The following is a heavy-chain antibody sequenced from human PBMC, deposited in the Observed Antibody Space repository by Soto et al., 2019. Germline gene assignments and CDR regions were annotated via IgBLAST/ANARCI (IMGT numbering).Heavy chain of an antibody. CDR2: FDPEDGET. V-gene: IGHV1-24*01. D-gene: IGHD1-7*01. CDR1: GYTLTELS. CDR3: ATSKVGVGDELELLFCDAFDI. Sequence: VSVKVSCKVSGYTLTELSMHWVRQAPGKGLEWMGGFDPEDGETIYAQKFQGRVTMTEDTSTDTAYMELSSLRSEDTAVYYCATSKVGVGDELELLFCDAFDIWGQGTMVTVSS. J-gene: IGHJ3*02.